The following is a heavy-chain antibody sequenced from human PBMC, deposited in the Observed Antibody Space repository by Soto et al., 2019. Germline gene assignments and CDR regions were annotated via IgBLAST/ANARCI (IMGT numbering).Heavy chain of an antibody. CDR1: GFTFRTYD. V-gene: IGHV3-30*18. CDR2: VSYDATYR. Sequence: QVQLVESGGGMVQPGKSQRLSCAVSGFTFRTYDMHWVRQAPGRGLEWVAVVSYDATYRNYAESVKGRFTVSRDNSKNTLYLQMNSLRAEDTAVYYCAKVSISKSSAVTFDSWGRGTLVTVSS. J-gene: IGHJ4*02. D-gene: IGHD2-15*01. CDR3: AKVSISKSSAVTFDS.